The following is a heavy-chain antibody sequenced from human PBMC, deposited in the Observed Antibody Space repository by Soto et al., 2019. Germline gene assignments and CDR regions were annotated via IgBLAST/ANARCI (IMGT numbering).Heavy chain of an antibody. CDR1: GYTFTDYY. J-gene: IGHJ4*02. V-gene: IGHV1-69-2*01. D-gene: IGHD1-26*01. CDR2: VDPEDGKS. Sequence: EVQLVQSGAEVKKPGATVKISCTASGYTFTDYYINWVQQAPGKGLEWLGFVDPEDGKSTYAENFQGRVSITADTSRATAYMEISSLRSEDTAVYFCAIIVGATTIDYWGQGTLVTVSS. CDR3: AIIVGATTIDY.